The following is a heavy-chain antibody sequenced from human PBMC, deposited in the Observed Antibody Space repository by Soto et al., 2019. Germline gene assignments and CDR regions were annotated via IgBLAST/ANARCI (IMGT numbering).Heavy chain of an antibody. V-gene: IGHV3-53*01. D-gene: IGHD3-10*01. J-gene: IGHJ6*02. Sequence: GGSLRLSSTASGLSVRNNYMSWVRQAPGMGLEWVSVIYNDGTTYYADSVNGRFTISRDTSKNTLSLQMDSLRAEDTAVYYCVRPLPSGRNYGMDVWGQGTTVTVSS. CDR1: GLSVRNNY. CDR3: VRPLPSGRNYGMDV. CDR2: IYNDGTT.